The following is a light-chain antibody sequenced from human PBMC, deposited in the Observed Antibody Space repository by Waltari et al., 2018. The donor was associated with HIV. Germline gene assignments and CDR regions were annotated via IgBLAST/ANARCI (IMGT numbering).Light chain of an antibody. CDR2: DVT. Sequence: QSALTQPRSVSGSPGQSVTISCTRTSSDVGGHDYVSWFQQHPGKAPKLLVYDVTNRPSGVPNRFSGSKSGSTASLTISGLQAEDQGDYYCCSYAGGSTLFGGGTKLTVL. J-gene: IGLJ2*01. V-gene: IGLV2-11*01. CDR1: SSDVGGHDY. CDR3: CSYAGGSTL.